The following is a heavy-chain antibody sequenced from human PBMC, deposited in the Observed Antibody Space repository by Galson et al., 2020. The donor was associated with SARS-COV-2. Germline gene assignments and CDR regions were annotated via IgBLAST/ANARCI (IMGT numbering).Heavy chain of an antibody. D-gene: IGHD3-3*01. Sequence: SATLSLTCTVSGGSISSSSYYWGWIRQPPGKGLEWIGSSYYSGSTYYNPSLKSRVTISVDTSKNQFSLKLSSVTAADTAVYYCASQIDHYDFWSGEGYFDYWGQGTLVTVSS. V-gene: IGHV4-39*07. CDR1: GGSISSSSYY. J-gene: IGHJ4*02. CDR3: ASQIDHYDFWSGEGYFDY. CDR2: SYYSGST.